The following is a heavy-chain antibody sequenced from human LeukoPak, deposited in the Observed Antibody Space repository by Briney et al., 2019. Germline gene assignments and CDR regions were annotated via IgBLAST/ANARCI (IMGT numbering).Heavy chain of an antibody. CDR3: AKSPLQSPYFYYYMDV. D-gene: IGHD4-11*01. J-gene: IGHJ6*03. V-gene: IGHV3-23*01. Sequence: GGSLRLSCAASGFTFNNYGMSWVRHVPGKGLEWVSAISGSGGTTYYADSVKGRFTISRDNSKNTLYLQMNSLTAEDTAVYYCAKSPLQSPYFYYYMDVWGKGTTVTISS. CDR1: GFTFNNYG. CDR2: ISGSGGTT.